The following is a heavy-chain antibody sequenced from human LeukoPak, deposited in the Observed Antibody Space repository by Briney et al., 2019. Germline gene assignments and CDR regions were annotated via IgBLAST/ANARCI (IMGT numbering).Heavy chain of an antibody. V-gene: IGHV4-4*07. Sequence: SETLSLTCTVSGGSISSYYWSWIRQPAGKGLEWIGRIYTCGSTNYNPSLKSRVTISVDKSKNQFSLKLSSVTAADTAVYYCALTGITGTSRFDYWGQGTLVTVSS. CDR3: ALTGITGTSRFDY. CDR1: GGSISSYY. CDR2: IYTCGST. J-gene: IGHJ4*02. D-gene: IGHD1-7*01.